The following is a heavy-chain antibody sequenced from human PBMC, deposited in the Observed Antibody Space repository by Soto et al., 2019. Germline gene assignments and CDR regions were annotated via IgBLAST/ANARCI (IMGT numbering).Heavy chain of an antibody. CDR3: ARFGSIAVTRFDY. V-gene: IGHV4-59*08. CDR2: IYSSGST. CDR1: GGSISSYY. J-gene: IGHJ4*02. D-gene: IGHD6-19*01. Sequence: KTSETLSLTCTVSGGSISSYYWNWIRQPPGKGLEWIGYIYSSGSTNYNPSLKSRLTMSVDTSKNQFSLNLTSVTAADTAVYYCARFGSIAVTRFDYWGQGVLVTVSS.